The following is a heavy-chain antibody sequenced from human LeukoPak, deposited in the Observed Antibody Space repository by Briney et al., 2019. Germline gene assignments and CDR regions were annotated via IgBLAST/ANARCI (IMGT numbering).Heavy chain of an antibody. V-gene: IGHV3-23*01. CDR3: AKFGRPAAGTL. CDR2: ISGSGNNT. D-gene: IGHD2-2*01. Sequence: GGSLRLSCVASGFTLSNSALSWVRQAPGKGLEWASGISGSGNNTYYTDTVKGRFTISRDNSKNTLYLQMNSLRAGDTAVYFCAKFGRPAAGTLWGQGTLVTVSS. CDR1: GFTLSNSA. J-gene: IGHJ4*02.